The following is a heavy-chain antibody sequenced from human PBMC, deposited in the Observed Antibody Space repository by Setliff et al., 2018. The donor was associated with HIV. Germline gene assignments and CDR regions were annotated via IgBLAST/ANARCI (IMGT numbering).Heavy chain of an antibody. CDR2: IRYDGSNK. Sequence: GGSLRLSCAASGFTFSSCGMHWVRQAPGKGLEWVAFIRYDGSNKYYADSVKGRFTISRDNSKNTLYLQMNSLRAEDTAVYYCAKIQNPQGYYYDSSGYYPHPGSPDYWGQGTLVTVSS. CDR1: GFTFSSCG. J-gene: IGHJ4*02. CDR3: AKIQNPQGYYYDSSGYYPHPGSPDY. V-gene: IGHV3-30*02. D-gene: IGHD3-22*01.